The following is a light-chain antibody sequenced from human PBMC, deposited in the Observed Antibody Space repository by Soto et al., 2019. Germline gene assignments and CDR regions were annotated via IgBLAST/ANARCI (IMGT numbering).Light chain of an antibody. V-gene: IGLV2-14*01. CDR2: DVT. J-gene: IGLJ1*01. Sequence: QSVLTQPASVSGSLGQSITISCTGTSSDVGAYDRVSWYQQHPGKAPKLMIYDVTNRPSGVSNRFSGSKSGNTASLTISGLQAEDEADYDCSSYTTTTTLYVFGTGTKVTVL. CDR3: SSYTTTTTLYV. CDR1: SSDVGAYDR.